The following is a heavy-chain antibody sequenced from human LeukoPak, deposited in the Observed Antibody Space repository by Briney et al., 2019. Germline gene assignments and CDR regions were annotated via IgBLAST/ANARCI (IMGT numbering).Heavy chain of an antibody. V-gene: IGHV4-59*01. D-gene: IGHD1-26*01. CDR1: GGSISSYY. CDR3: ARGHPYVGAFDI. J-gene: IGHJ3*02. CDR2: IYYSGST. Sequence: SETLSLTCTVSGGSISSYYWSWIRQPPGKGLEWIGYIYYSGSTNYNPSLKSRVTISVDTSKNQFSLKLSSVTAADTAVYYCARGHPYVGAFDIWGQGTMVTVSS.